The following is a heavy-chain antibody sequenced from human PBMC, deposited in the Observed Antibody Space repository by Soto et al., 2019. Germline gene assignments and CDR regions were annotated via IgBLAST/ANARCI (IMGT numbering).Heavy chain of an antibody. V-gene: IGHV3-33*01. CDR2: IWYDGSNK. Sequence: QVQLVESGGGVVQPGRSLRLSCAASGFTFSSYGMHWVLQAPGNGLEWVAVIWYDGSNKYYADSVKGRFTISRDNSKNTLYLQMNSLRAEDTAVYYCARGRMKETGLDSWGQGTLVTVSS. J-gene: IGHJ4*02. CDR1: GFTFSSYG. CDR3: ARGRMKETGLDS.